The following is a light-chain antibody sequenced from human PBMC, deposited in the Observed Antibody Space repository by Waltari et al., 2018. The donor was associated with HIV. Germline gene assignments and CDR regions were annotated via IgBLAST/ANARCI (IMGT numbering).Light chain of an antibody. CDR1: SSNIGAGYD. Sequence: QSVLTQPPSVSGAPGQRVTISCTGSSSNIGAGYDVHWYQQLPGTAPKLLIYGNSNRPSGVPDRFSGSKSGTSASLAITGLQAEDEADYYCQSYDSSLSGFNWVFGGGTKLTVL. J-gene: IGLJ3*02. CDR2: GNS. V-gene: IGLV1-40*01. CDR3: QSYDSSLSGFNWV.